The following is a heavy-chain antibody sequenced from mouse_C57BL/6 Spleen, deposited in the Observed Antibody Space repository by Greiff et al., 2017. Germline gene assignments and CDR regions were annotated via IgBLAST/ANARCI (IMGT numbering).Heavy chain of an antibody. CDR2: IDPEDGET. CDR1: GFNIKDYY. D-gene: IGHD6-1*01. Sequence: EVKLVESGAELVRPGASVKLSCTASGFNIKDYYMHWVKQRTEQGLEWIGWIDPEDGETKYAPKFQGKATITADTSSNTSYLQLSSLTSEDTAVYYCARATVGYFDYWGQGTTLTVSS. CDR3: ARATVGYFDY. V-gene: IGHV14-2*01. J-gene: IGHJ2*01.